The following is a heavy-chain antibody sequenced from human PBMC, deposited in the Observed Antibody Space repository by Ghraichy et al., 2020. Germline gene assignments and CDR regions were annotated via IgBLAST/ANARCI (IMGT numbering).Heavy chain of an antibody. Sequence: GESLNISCAASGFTFDDYVMHWVRQAPGKGLEWVSLISWDGGSTYYADSVKGRFTISRDNSKNSLYLQMNSLRAEDTALYYCAKGHDYGDYGPFDYWGQGTLVTVSS. D-gene: IGHD4-17*01. CDR2: ISWDGGST. V-gene: IGHV3-43D*03. CDR1: GFTFDDYV. CDR3: AKGHDYGDYGPFDY. J-gene: IGHJ4*02.